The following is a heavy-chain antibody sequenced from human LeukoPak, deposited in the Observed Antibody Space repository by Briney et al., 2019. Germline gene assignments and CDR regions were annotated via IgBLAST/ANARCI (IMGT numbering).Heavy chain of an antibody. CDR3: VREARGYHYTYFDY. V-gene: IGHV3-13*01. CDR2: VSSGFHA. J-gene: IGHJ4*02. CDR1: GFTFSSFD. Sequence: GGSLRLSCAASGFTFSSFDMHWVRQIPGQGLEWVAAVSSGFHAFFADSVQGRFTVSREDARNSLYLQMNSLRAGDTAVYYCVREARGYHYTYFDYWGQGTLVTVSS. D-gene: IGHD5-18*01.